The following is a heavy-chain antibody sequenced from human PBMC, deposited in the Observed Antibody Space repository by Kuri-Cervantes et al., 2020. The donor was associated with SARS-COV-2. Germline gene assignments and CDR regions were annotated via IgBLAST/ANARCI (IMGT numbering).Heavy chain of an antibody. D-gene: IGHD3-16*01. CDR3: ARDVWVWGFDI. V-gene: IGHV4-39*07. CDR1: GGSISSSSYY. Sequence: GSLRLSCTVSGGSISSSSYYWSWIRQHPGKGLEWIGENNHNGSTNYNPSLKSRVTISVDTSKNQFSLKLSSVTAADTAVYYCARDVWVWGFDIWGQGTMVTVSS. J-gene: IGHJ3*02. CDR2: NNHNGST.